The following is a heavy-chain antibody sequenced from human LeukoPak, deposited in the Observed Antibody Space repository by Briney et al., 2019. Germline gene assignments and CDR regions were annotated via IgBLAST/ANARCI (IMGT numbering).Heavy chain of an antibody. J-gene: IGHJ4*02. CDR1: GFTFSSYG. D-gene: IGHD3-3*01. Sequence: PGGSLRLSCAASGFTFSSYGMHWVRQAPGKGLEWVAVIWYDGSNKYYADSVKGRFTISRDNSKNTLYLQMNSLRAEDTAVYYCAKDGDVYYDFWSGYLDYWGQGTLVTVSS. V-gene: IGHV3-30*02. CDR2: IWYDGSNK. CDR3: AKDGDVYYDFWSGYLDY.